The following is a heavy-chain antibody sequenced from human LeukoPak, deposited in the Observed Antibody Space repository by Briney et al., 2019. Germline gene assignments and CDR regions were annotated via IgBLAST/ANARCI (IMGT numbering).Heavy chain of an antibody. CDR3: TREGVYAPDPSSYHRDAFDI. D-gene: IGHD3-16*02. CDR2: IIPILGIA. V-gene: IGHV1-69*04. J-gene: IGHJ3*02. Sequence: GASVKVSCKASGGTFSSYAISWGRQAPGQGLEWMGRIIPILGIANYAQKFQGRGTITADKSTSTAYMELRRLESGDTAVYYCTREGVYAPDPSSYHRDAFDIWGQGTVVIVSS. CDR1: GGTFSSYA.